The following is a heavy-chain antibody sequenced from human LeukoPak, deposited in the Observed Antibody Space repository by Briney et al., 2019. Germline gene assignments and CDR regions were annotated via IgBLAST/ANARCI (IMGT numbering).Heavy chain of an antibody. Sequence: SETLSLTCTVSGGSISSGGYYWSWIRQHPGKGLEWIGYIYYSGSTYYNPSLKSRVTISVDTSKNQFSLKLSSVTAVDTAVYYCARVGDDYGGNPDYWGQGTLVTVSS. D-gene: IGHD4-23*01. CDR1: GGSISSGGYY. CDR3: ARVGDDYGGNPDY. CDR2: IYYSGST. V-gene: IGHV4-31*03. J-gene: IGHJ4*02.